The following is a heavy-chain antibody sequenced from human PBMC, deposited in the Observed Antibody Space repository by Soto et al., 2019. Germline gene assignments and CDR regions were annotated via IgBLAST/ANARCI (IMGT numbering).Heavy chain of an antibody. J-gene: IGHJ6*02. V-gene: IGHV4-39*01. Sequence: SETLSLTCSVSSHSISSRSYSWGWFSQPPGESLVLICTFYYSENTYYNPSLKSRVSISVDTSKNQFSLKVSSVTAADTAVYYCAKLAGYCSGNSCHGDYAMDVWGQGTTVTVS. CDR2: FYYSENT. CDR3: AKLAGYCSGNSCHGDYAMDV. D-gene: IGHD2-2*01. CDR1: SHSISSRSYS.